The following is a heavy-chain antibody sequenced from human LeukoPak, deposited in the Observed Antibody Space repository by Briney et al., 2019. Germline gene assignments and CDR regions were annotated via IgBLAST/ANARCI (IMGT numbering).Heavy chain of an antibody. V-gene: IGHV1-69*05. Sequence: SVKVSCKASGGTFSSYAISWVRQAPGQGLEWMGGIIPIFGTANYAQKFQGRVTITTDKSTSTAYMGLSSLRSEDTAVYYCARGACGGDCYSNFDYWGQGTLVTVSS. CDR2: IIPIFGTA. CDR1: GGTFSSYA. J-gene: IGHJ4*02. D-gene: IGHD2-21*02. CDR3: ARGACGGDCYSNFDY.